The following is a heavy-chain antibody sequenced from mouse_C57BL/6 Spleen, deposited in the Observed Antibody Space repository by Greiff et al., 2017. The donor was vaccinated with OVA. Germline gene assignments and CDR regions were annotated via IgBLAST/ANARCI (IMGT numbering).Heavy chain of an antibody. Sequence: QVHVKQSGAELARPGASVKLSCKASGYTFTSYGISWVKQRTGQGLEWIGEIYPRSGNTYYNEKFKGKATLTADKSSSTAYMELRSLTSEDSAVYFCAEANWVDYWGQGTTLTVSS. V-gene: IGHV1-81*01. CDR2: IYPRSGNT. J-gene: IGHJ2*01. D-gene: IGHD4-1*01. CDR3: AEANWVDY. CDR1: GYTFTSYG.